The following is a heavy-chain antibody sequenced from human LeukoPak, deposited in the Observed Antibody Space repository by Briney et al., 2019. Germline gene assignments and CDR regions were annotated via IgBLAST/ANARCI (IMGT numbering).Heavy chain of an antibody. CDR2: ISYDGSNK. CDR1: GFTLRSCG. CDR3: AKDLTFYGSGMYFAGGFDN. J-gene: IGHJ4*02. Sequence: GGSLRLPCAASGFTLRSCGLLELRQAPGKGLEWVAVISYDGSNKYYADSVKGRFTISRDNSKNTLYLQMNSLRAEDTAVYYCAKDLTFYGSGMYFAGGFDNWGEGTLVTVSS. D-gene: IGHD3-10*01. V-gene: IGHV3-30*18.